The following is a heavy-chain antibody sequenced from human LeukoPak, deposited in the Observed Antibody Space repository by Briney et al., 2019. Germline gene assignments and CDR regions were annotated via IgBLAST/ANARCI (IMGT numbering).Heavy chain of an antibody. CDR2: INHSGST. CDR3: ARSKPRYCSGGSCYLSGGYYFDY. J-gene: IGHJ4*02. V-gene: IGHV4-34*01. Sequence: KPSETLSLTCAVYGGSFSGYYWSWIRQPPGKGLEWIGEINHSGSTNYNPSLKSRVTISVDTSKTQFSLKLSSVTAADTAVYYCARSKPRYCSGGSCYLSGGYYFDYWGQGTLVTVSS. CDR1: GGSFSGYY. D-gene: IGHD2-15*01.